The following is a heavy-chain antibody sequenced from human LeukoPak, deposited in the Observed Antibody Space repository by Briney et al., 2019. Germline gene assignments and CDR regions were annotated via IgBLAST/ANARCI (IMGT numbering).Heavy chain of an antibody. V-gene: IGHV3-74*01. Sequence: QPGGSLRLSCAASGFTLTSYWMHWVRQAPGKGLVWVSRINSDETATTYADSVKGRFTISRDNAKNTLYLQMNSLRAEDTAVYYCARGLYANWFDPWGQGTLV. J-gene: IGHJ5*02. CDR3: ARGLYANWFDP. CDR2: INSDETAT. D-gene: IGHD3-16*01. CDR1: GFTLTSYW.